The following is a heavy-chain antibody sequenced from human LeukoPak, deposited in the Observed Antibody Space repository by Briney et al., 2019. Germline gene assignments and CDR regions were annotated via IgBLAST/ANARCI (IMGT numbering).Heavy chain of an antibody. Sequence: GGSLRLSCAASGFTFSSYSMNWVRQAPGKGLEWVSSISSSSSYIYYADSVKGRFTISRDNAKNSLYLQMNSLRAEDTAVYYCARDKYDILTGYIYLDYWGQGTPVTVSS. V-gene: IGHV3-21*01. D-gene: IGHD3-9*01. CDR2: ISSSSSYI. CDR3: ARDKYDILTGYIYLDY. J-gene: IGHJ4*02. CDR1: GFTFSSYS.